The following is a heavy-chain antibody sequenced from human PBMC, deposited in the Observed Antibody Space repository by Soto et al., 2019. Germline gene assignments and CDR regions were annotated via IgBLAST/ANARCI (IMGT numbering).Heavy chain of an antibody. CDR1: GYGFTTYI. CDR2: INAGNGNT. CDR3: ASCNCNDLCYHDY. D-gene: IGHD2-8*01. V-gene: IGHV1-3*01. J-gene: IGHJ4*02. Sequence: HVHLVQSVAEVNKPGASVKISFEDYGYGFTTYIMYWVRQAPGPRIEWMGWINAGNGNTRYSQKFHDRVTITRDTSARTAYMEMSSLRSEDRAVYYCASCNCNDLCYHDYWGQGTLVTVSS.